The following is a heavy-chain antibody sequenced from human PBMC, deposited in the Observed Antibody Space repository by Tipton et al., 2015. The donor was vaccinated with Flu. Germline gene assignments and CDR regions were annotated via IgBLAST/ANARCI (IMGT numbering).Heavy chain of an antibody. CDR2: IYYSGST. V-gene: IGHV4-39*07. D-gene: IGHD6-13*01. J-gene: IGHJ3*02. CDR3: ARDSYGSSWTGGAFDI. CDR1: GGSISSSSYY. Sequence: TLSLTCTVSGGSISSSSYYWGWIRQPPGNGLEWIGSIYYSGSTYYNPSLKSRVTISVDTSKNQFSLKLSSVTSADTAVYYCARDSYGSSWTGGAFDIWGQGTMVTVSS.